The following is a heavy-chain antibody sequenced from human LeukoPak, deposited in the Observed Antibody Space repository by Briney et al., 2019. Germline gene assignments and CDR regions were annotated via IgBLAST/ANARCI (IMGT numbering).Heavy chain of an antibody. Sequence: SETLSLTCTVSGGSISNYYSPSIRQPPGKGLEWLGYIYYSGSTNYNSGSTNYHPSLKSRVTISVDTSKTQFSLKLISMSAADAADSSCARSNGASGPGENWLDPWGQGTLVTVSS. D-gene: IGHD2-15*01. J-gene: IGHJ5*02. CDR3: ARSNGASGPGENWLDP. CDR2: IYYSGST. CDR1: GGSISNYY. V-gene: IGHV4-59*08.